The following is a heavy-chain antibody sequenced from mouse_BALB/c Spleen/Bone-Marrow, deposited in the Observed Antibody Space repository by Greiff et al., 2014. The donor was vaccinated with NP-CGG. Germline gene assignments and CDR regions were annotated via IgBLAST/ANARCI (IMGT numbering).Heavy chain of an antibody. CDR2: INVKGDTT. CDR3: ARGYVYSSRFAY. V-gene: IGHV5-6-3*01. Sequence: EVKLMESGGGLVQPGGSLKLSCAASGFTFSSYGMSWVRQTADKRLEMIGTINVKGDTTYYPDSVKGRFTISRDNVKNTLYLQMSSLKSEDAAMYDCARGYVYSSRFAYWGQGTLVTVSA. D-gene: IGHD2-3*01. CDR1: GFTFSSYG. J-gene: IGHJ3*01.